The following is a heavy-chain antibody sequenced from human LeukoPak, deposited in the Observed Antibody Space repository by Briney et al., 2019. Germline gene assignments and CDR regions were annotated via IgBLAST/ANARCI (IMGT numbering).Heavy chain of an antibody. CDR3: ASFCSGGSCYWAFDI. Sequence: SETLSLTCTVAGGSISSYYWSRIRQPPGKGLEWIGYIYYSGSTNYNPSLKSRVTISVDTSKNQFSLKLSSVTAADTAVYYCASFCSGGSCYWAFDIWGQGTMVTVSS. CDR1: GGSISSYY. V-gene: IGHV4-59*01. CDR2: IYYSGST. J-gene: IGHJ3*02. D-gene: IGHD2-15*01.